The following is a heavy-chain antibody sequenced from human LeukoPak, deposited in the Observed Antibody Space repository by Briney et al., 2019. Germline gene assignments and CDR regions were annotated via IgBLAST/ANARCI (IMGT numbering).Heavy chain of an antibody. CDR1: GGSISSYY. CDR3: ASGTSSQQLVPSDY. CDR2: INHSGST. Sequence: SETLSLTCTVSGGSISSYYWSWIRQPPGKGLEWIGEINHSGSTNYNPSLKSRVTISVDTSKNQFSLKLSSVTAADTAVYYCASGTSSQQLVPSDYWGQGTLVTVSS. V-gene: IGHV4-34*01. D-gene: IGHD6-13*01. J-gene: IGHJ4*02.